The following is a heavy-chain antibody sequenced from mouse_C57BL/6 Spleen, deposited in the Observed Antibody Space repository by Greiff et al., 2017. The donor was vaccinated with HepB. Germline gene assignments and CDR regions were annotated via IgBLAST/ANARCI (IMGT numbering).Heavy chain of an antibody. J-gene: IGHJ3*01. V-gene: IGHV14-1*01. Sequence: VQLQQSGAELVRPGASVKLSCTASGFNIKDYYMHWVKQRPEQGLEWIGRIDPEDGDTEYAPKFQGKATMTVDKSSSTAYMQLSSLTSEDSAVYYCARHPFAYWGQGTLVTVSA. D-gene: IGHD3-2*01. CDR1: GFNIKDYY. CDR2: IDPEDGDT. CDR3: ARHPFAY.